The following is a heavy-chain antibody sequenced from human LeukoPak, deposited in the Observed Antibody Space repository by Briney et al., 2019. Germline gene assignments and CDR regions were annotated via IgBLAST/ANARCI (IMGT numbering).Heavy chain of an antibody. CDR2: INPSGGST. CDR1: GYTFTSYY. D-gene: IGHD3-3*01. Sequence: ASVKVSCKTSGYTFTSYYMHWVRQAPGQGLEWMGIINPSGGSTSYAQKFQGRDTMTRDTSTSTVYMELSSLRSEDTAVYYCARGDYDFWSGYYTGNWFDPWGQGTLVTVPS. V-gene: IGHV1-46*03. J-gene: IGHJ5*02. CDR3: ARGDYDFWSGYYTGNWFDP.